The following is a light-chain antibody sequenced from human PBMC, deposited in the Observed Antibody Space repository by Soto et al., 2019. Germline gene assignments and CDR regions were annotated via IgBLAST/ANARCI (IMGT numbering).Light chain of an antibody. CDR3: QHRSNWPLT. Sequence: EIVLTQSPATLSLSPGERATLSCRASQSFSSYLAWYQQKPGQATTLLIYDASNRATGIPARFSGSGSGTDFTLTISSLEPEDFAVYYCQHRSNWPLTFGGGTKVEIK. CDR2: DAS. J-gene: IGKJ4*01. V-gene: IGKV3-11*01. CDR1: QSFSSY.